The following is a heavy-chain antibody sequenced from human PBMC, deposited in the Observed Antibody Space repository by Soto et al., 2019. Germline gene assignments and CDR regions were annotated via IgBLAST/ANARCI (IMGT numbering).Heavy chain of an antibody. D-gene: IGHD1-26*01. V-gene: IGHV4-59*01. CDR2: THGSGIT. CDR3: ASYIEGGGGRGY. Sequence: QVQLQESGPGLVERSETLSLTCTVSGGSITGYHWSWIRQPPGKGLEWIGYTHGSGITNYNPSLQSRVTISVDTSKNHFSLKLSSVTASDTAVYYCASYIEGGGGRGYWGQGHLLTVSS. CDR1: GGSITGYH. J-gene: IGHJ4*02.